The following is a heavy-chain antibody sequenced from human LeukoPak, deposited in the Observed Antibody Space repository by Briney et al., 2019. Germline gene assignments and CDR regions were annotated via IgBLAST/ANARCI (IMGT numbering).Heavy chain of an antibody. J-gene: IGHJ4*02. CDR2: ISGSGGST. CDR1: GLTFSSYA. CDR3: AKRPVVGDYYFDY. Sequence: GGSLRLSCAASGLTFSSYAMSWVRQAPGKGLECVSGISGSGGSTYYADSVKGRFTIFRDNSKTTLYLQMNSLRAEDTAVYYCAKRPVVGDYYFDYWGQGTLVTVSS. V-gene: IGHV3-23*01. D-gene: IGHD6-19*01.